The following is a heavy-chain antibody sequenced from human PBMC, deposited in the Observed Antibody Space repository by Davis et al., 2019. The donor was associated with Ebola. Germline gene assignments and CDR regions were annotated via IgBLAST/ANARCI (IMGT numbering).Heavy chain of an antibody. CDR3: ARELLLITW. J-gene: IGHJ4*02. V-gene: IGHV3-30*04. D-gene: IGHD2-15*01. CDR1: GFTFTSYA. Sequence: GGSLRLSCAASGFTFTSYAMHWVRQAPGKGLEWVAVISYDGSSEYNAASVKGRFTISRDNAKNSLYLQMNSLRAEDTAVYYCARELLLITWWGQGTLVTVSS. CDR2: ISYDGSSE.